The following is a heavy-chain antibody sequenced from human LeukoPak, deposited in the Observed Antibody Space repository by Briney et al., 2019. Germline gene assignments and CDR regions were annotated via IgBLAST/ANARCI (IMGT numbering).Heavy chain of an antibody. D-gene: IGHD2-2*01. Sequence: RGSLRLSCAASGFTFDDYGMSWVRQAPGKGLEWVSGINWNGGSTGYADSAKGRFTISRDNAKNSLYLQMNSLRAEDTALYHCARDLGSTSCWFDPWGQGTLVTVSS. CDR2: INWNGGST. J-gene: IGHJ5*02. V-gene: IGHV3-20*01. CDR3: ARDLGSTSCWFDP. CDR1: GFTFDDYG.